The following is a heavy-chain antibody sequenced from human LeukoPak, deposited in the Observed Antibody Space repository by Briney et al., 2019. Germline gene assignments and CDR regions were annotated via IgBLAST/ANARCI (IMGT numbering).Heavy chain of an antibody. CDR1: GFSFSSYW. CDR3: ARDIAVAGFDY. Sequence: GGSLRLSCAASGFSFSSYWMSWVRQAPGKGLEWVANIKEDGSEKYYVDSVKGRFTISRDNAKNSLYLQMNSLRAEDTAVYYCARDIAVAGFDYWGQGTLVTVSS. D-gene: IGHD6-19*01. J-gene: IGHJ4*02. V-gene: IGHV3-7*01. CDR2: IKEDGSEK.